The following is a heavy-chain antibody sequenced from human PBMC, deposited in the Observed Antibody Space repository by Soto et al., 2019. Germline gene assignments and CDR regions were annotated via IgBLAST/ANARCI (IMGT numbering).Heavy chain of an antibody. CDR1: RYTFTSYY. D-gene: IGHD3-10*01. Sequence: ASVKVSCKASRYTFTSYYMHWVRQAPGQGLEWMGILNPSGGSTSYAQKFQGRVTMTRDTSTSTVYMELSSLRSEDTAVYYCARDQGWFGELSDAFAIWGQGTMVPVS. CDR3: ARDQGWFGELSDAFAI. CDR2: LNPSGGST. V-gene: IGHV1-46*01. J-gene: IGHJ3*02.